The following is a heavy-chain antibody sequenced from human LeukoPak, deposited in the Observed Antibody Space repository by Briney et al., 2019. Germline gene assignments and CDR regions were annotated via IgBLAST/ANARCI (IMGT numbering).Heavy chain of an antibody. CDR2: ISYDGSNK. V-gene: IGHV3-30-3*01. CDR1: GFTFSSYA. D-gene: IGHD1-26*01. Sequence: GRSLRLSCAASGFTFSSYAMHWVRQAPGKGLEWVAVISYDGSNKYYADSVKGRFTISRDNAKNSLYLQMNSLRAEDTAVYYCARGRGSYLYFDYWGQGTLVTVSS. J-gene: IGHJ4*02. CDR3: ARGRGSYLYFDY.